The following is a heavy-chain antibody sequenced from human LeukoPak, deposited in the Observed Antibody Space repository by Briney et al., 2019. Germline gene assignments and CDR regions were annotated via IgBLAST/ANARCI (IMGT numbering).Heavy chain of an antibody. Sequence: GGSLRLSCAASGFTFSSSWMTWVRQAPGKGLEYVANIKEDGSEKYYVDSAKGRFTISRDNAKKTLYLQMRSLRADDTAVYYCARDCGFHTFDYWGQGTLVTVSS. J-gene: IGHJ4*02. V-gene: IGHV3-7*03. CDR3: ARDCGFHTFDY. CDR1: GFTFSSSW. CDR2: IKEDGSEK. D-gene: IGHD2-21*01.